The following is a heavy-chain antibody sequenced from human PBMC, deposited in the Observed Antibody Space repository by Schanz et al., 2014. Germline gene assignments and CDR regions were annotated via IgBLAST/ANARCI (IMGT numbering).Heavy chain of an antibody. J-gene: IGHJ4*02. CDR3: ARESSNDIVLVPGAVFDH. V-gene: IGHV3-64D*06. D-gene: IGHD2-2*01. CDR1: GFTFSIYA. CDR2: ISHDGYST. Sequence: EVELVESGGGLVQPGGSLRLSCSASGFTFSIYAMHWVRQAPGKGLEYVSAISHDGYSTYYADSVKGRFTISRDNSKNTLYLQMSSLTTEDTAVYYCARESSNDIVLVPGAVFDHWGQGILVTVSS.